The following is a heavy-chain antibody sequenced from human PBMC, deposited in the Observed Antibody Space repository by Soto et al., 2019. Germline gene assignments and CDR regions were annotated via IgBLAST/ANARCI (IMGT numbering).Heavy chain of an antibody. Sequence: QVQLVQSGSELKKPGDSVKVSCKVPESDGITWVRQARGQGHEWMGWINRYNGITNYAYEFQDRVTMTIDTTTRTGYMELRSLRSDDTDVYYCSIRGNPPMDVWGQGTTVTVSS. CDR3: SIRGNPPMDV. CDR1: ESDG. J-gene: IGHJ6*02. CDR2: INRYNGIT. V-gene: IGHV1-18*01.